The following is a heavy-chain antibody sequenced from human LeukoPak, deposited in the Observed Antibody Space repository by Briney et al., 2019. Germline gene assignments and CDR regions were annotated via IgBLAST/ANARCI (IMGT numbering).Heavy chain of an antibody. CDR1: GGSFSSYY. V-gene: IGHV4-34*01. Sequence: SETLSLTCAVYGGSFSSYYWSWIRQPPGKGLEWIGEINHSGSTNYNPSLKSRVTISIDTSKNQFSLKLSSVTAADTAVYYCARGRRVXXFDYWGQGTLVTVSS. CDR3: ARGRRVXXFDY. J-gene: IGHJ4*02. CDR2: INHSGST. D-gene: IGHD2-21*01.